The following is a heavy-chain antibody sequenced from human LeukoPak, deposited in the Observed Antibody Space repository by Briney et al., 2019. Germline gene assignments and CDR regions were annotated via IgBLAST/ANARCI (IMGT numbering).Heavy chain of an antibody. D-gene: IGHD2-2*01. J-gene: IGHJ5*02. V-gene: IGHV3-15*01. CDR3: TTDGGIVVVPAATPHWFDP. Sequence: GGSLRLSCAASGFTFSNAWMSWVRQAPGKGLEWVGRIKSKTDGGTTDYAAPVKGRFTISRDDSKNTLYLQMNSLKTEDTAVYYCTTDGGIVVVPAATPHWFDPWGQGTLVTVSS. CDR2: IKSKTDGGTT. CDR1: GFTFSNAW.